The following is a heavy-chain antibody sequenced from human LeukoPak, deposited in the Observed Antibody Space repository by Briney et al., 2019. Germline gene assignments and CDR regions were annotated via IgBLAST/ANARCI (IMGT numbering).Heavy chain of an antibody. V-gene: IGHV3-23*01. CDR1: GFTFSSYA. J-gene: IGHJ6*03. CDR3: AKFPSGGMDV. CDR2: ISGSGDVT. Sequence: TGGSLRLSCAASGFTFSSYAMSWVRQAPGKGLEWVSTISGSGDVTYYADSVKGRFTISRDNSKKTLFLQMNSLRVEDTAVYYCAKFPSGGMDVWGKGTTVTVSS. D-gene: IGHD2-8*02.